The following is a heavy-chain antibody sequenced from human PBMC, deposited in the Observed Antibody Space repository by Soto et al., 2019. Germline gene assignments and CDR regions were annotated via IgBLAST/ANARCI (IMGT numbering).Heavy chain of an antibody. D-gene: IGHD4-17*01. V-gene: IGHV3-11*06. CDR1: GFTFSDYY. Sequence: GSLRLSCAASGFTFSDYYMSWIRQAPGKGLEWVSYISSSSGYTNYADSVKGRFTISRDNAKNSLYLQMNSLRAEDTAVYYCAKEYGRLDYWGQGTLVTVSS. J-gene: IGHJ4*02. CDR3: AKEYGRLDY. CDR2: ISSSSGYT.